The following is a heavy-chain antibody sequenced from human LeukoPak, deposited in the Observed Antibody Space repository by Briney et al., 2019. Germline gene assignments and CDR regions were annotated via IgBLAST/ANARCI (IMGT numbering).Heavy chain of an antibody. CDR3: ARGPYDYGDYLNWFDP. CDR2: INHSGST. D-gene: IGHD4-17*01. CDR1: GGSFSGYY. V-gene: IGHV4-34*01. J-gene: IGHJ5*02. Sequence: SETLSLTCAVYGGSFSGYYWSWIRQPPGKGLEWIGEINHSGSTNYNPSLKSQVTISVDTSKNQFSLKLSSVTAADTAVYYCARGPYDYGDYLNWFDPWGQGTLVTVSS.